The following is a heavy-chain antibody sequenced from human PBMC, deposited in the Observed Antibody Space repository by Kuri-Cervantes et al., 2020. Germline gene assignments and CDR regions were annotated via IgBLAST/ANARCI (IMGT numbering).Heavy chain of an antibody. CDR2: IKQDGSEK. V-gene: IGHV3-7*01. CDR3: ARDRSGSGSYYSFGSNYYYYYYMDV. Sequence: GESLKISCAASGFTFSSYWMSWVRQAPGKGLEWVANIKQDGSEKYYVDSVKGRFTISRDNAKNSLYLQMNSLRAEDTAVYYCARDRSGSGSYYSFGSNYYYYYYMDVWGKGTTVTVSS. CDR1: GFTFSSYW. D-gene: IGHD3-10*01. J-gene: IGHJ6*03.